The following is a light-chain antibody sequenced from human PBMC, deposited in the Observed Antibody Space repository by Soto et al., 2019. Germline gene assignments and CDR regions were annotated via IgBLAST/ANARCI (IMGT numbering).Light chain of an antibody. V-gene: IGLV2-14*01. Sequence: QSVLTQPASVSGSPGQSTTISCTGTSSDVGTYNYVSWYQHRPRKAPKLLIYDVSYRPSGVSNRFSGSKSANTASLTISGLQAEDEADYYCSSYTTSNTQVFGGGTKLTVL. CDR1: SSDVGTYNY. CDR3: SSYTTSNTQV. CDR2: DVS. J-gene: IGLJ3*02.